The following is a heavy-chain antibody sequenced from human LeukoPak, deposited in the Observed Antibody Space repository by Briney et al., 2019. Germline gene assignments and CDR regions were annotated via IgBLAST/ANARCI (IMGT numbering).Heavy chain of an antibody. Sequence: GGSLRLSCAASGVTFSSYSMNWVRQAPGKGLEWVSYISSSSSTIYYADSVKGRFTISRDNAKNSLYLQMNSLRAEDTAVYYCARDGGVLRFLEWLLPYYFDYWGQGTLVTVSS. CDR3: ARDGGVLRFLEWLLPYYFDY. V-gene: IGHV3-48*01. D-gene: IGHD3-3*01. J-gene: IGHJ4*02. CDR2: ISSSSSTI. CDR1: GVTFSSYS.